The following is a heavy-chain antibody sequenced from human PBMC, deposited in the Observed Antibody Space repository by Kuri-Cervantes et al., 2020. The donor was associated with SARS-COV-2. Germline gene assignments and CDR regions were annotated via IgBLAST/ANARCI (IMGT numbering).Heavy chain of an antibody. V-gene: IGHV1-69*13. J-gene: IGHJ4*02. CDR1: GGTFSSYA. CDR2: IIPLFGTT. CDR3: ARGYDSSGYYYDY. D-gene: IGHD3-22*01. Sequence: SVKVSCKASGGTFSSYAVTWVRQVPGQGLEWMGRIIPLFGTTIYAEKFRGRVTLTADGSTNTAYMELGSLRSEDTAVYYCARGYDSSGYYYDYWGQGTLVTVSS.